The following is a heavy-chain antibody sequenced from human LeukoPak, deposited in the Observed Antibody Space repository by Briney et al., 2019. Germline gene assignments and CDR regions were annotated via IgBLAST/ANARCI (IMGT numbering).Heavy chain of an antibody. D-gene: IGHD3-10*01. J-gene: IGHJ5*02. Sequence: SETLSLTCTVSGGSISSSSYYWSWIRQPPGKGLEWMGEINHSGSTNYNPSFKSRVTISVDTSKNQFSLKLSSVTAADTAVYYWARLMVRGVIILSYNWFDPWGQGTLVTVSS. CDR1: GGSISSSSYY. CDR2: INHSGST. V-gene: IGHV4-39*07. CDR3: ARLMVRGVIILSYNWFDP.